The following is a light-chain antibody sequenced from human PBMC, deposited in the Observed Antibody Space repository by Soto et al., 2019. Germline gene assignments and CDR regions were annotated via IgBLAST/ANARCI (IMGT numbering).Light chain of an antibody. V-gene: IGKV1-12*01. Sequence: DIQKTQSPSSVSTSVGDRVTITCRASQGISSWLAWYQQRPGKAPKLLIYAASTLQSGVPSRFSGSGSGTEFTLNISSLQPEDFATYFCQQANSFPYTFGQGTKLEIK. J-gene: IGKJ2*01. CDR2: AAS. CDR3: QQANSFPYT. CDR1: QGISSW.